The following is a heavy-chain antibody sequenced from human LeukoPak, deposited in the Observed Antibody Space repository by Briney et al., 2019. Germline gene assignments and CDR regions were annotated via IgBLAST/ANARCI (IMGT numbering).Heavy chain of an antibody. D-gene: IGHD3-10*01. Sequence: SETLSLTCTVSGGSISSYYWSWIRQPPGKVLEWIGYIYYSGSTNYNPSLKSRVTISVDTSKNQFSLKLSSVTAADTAVYYCARNGDGWFGEKDGAFDIWGQGTMVTVSS. CDR2: IYYSGST. J-gene: IGHJ3*02. CDR3: ARNGDGWFGEKDGAFDI. CDR1: GGSISSYY. V-gene: IGHV4-59*01.